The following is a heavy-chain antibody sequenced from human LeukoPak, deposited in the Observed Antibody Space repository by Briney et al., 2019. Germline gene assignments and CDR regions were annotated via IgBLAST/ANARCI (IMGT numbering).Heavy chain of an antibody. Sequence: SETLSLTCTVSSGSINNYYWSWIRQPAGKGLEWTGRIYSSGTDYNPSLKSRVTMSLDTSKSQFSLKLKSVTAADTAVYYCARDISTSWYGFDYWGQGALVTVSS. V-gene: IGHV4-4*07. CDR1: SGSINNYY. D-gene: IGHD6-13*01. CDR3: ARDISTSWYGFDY. J-gene: IGHJ4*02. CDR2: IYSSGT.